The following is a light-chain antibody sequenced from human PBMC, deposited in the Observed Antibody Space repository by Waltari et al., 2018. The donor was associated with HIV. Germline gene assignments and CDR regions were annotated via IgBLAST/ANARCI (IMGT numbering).Light chain of an antibody. CDR3: QSYDSSLSGWV. J-gene: IGLJ3*02. Sequence: QSVLTQPPSVSGAPGQRVTISCTGSSSNIGAGYDVHWYQQLPGTAPKLLIYGNNNRPSGVADRFSGSKSATSASLAITGLQAEDEADYYCQSYDSSLSGWVFGGGTKLTVL. CDR1: SSNIGAGYD. V-gene: IGLV1-40*01. CDR2: GNN.